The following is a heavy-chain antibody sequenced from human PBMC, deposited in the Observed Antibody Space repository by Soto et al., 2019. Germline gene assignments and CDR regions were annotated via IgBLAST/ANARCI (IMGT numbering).Heavy chain of an antibody. Sequence: ASVKVSCKASGYTFTSYGISWVRQAPGQGLEWMGWISAYNGNTNYAQKLQGRVTMTTDTSTSTAYMELRSLRSDDTAVYYCARVIYFRSGATSYYYYMDVWGKGTTVTVSS. CDR2: ISAYNGNT. CDR1: GYTFTSYG. J-gene: IGHJ6*03. D-gene: IGHD3-3*01. CDR3: ARVIYFRSGATSYYYYMDV. V-gene: IGHV1-18*01.